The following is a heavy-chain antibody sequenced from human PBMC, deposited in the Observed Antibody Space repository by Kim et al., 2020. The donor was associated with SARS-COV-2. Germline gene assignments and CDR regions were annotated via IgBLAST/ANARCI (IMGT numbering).Heavy chain of an antibody. V-gene: IGHV4-59*08. CDR3: ATHVPGSLPSTHFDI. Sequence: SETLSLTCLVSEDFLNSYYWSWIRQTPGRGLEWLGYIYFTGTTGYNPSLKSRLSLSIDISTSQISLRLTSVTAADAGFYYCATHVPGSLPSTHFDIWGRG. CDR1: EDFLNSYY. J-gene: IGHJ4*02. CDR2: IYFTGTT. D-gene: IGHD2-2*01.